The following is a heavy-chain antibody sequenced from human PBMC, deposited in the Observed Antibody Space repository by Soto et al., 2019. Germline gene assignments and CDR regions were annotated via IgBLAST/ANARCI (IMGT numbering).Heavy chain of an antibody. CDR2: ISAYNGNT. CDR3: ARDRGYYDFWSGYYQGHNYGMDV. J-gene: IGHJ6*02. Sequence: EASVKVSCKTSGYTFTSYGISWLRQSAGQGLEWMGWISAYNGNTNYAQKLQGRVTMTTDTSTSTAYMELRSLRSDDTAVYYCARDRGYYDFWSGYYQGHNYGMDVWGQGTTVTVSS. CDR1: GYTFTSYG. D-gene: IGHD3-3*01. V-gene: IGHV1-18*01.